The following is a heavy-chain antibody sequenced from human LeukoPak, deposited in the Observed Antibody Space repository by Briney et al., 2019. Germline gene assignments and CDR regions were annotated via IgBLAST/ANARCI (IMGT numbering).Heavy chain of an antibody. CDR2: ISAYNGNT. CDR1: GYTFTSYG. Sequence: ASVKVSCKASGYTFTSYGISWVRQAPGQGLEWMGWISAYNGNTNYAQKLQGRVTTTTDTSTSTAYMELRSLRSDDTAVYYCARDPHYGSGSYPPSRFDPWGQGTLVTVSS. V-gene: IGHV1-18*01. D-gene: IGHD3-10*01. J-gene: IGHJ5*02. CDR3: ARDPHYGSGSYPPSRFDP.